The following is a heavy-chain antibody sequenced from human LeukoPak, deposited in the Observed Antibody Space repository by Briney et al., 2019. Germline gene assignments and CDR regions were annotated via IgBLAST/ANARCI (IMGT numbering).Heavy chain of an antibody. CDR1: GLTFRNYW. CDR3: ATFSAAHHKTFDS. V-gene: IGHV3-7*01. D-gene: IGHD1-14*01. CDR2: IKQDGSDK. Sequence: GGSLRLSCAASGLTFRNYWMSWVRQAPGKGLEWVANIKQDGSDKFYVDSVNGRFTISRDNAKNSLYLQMNTLRAEDTAIYYCATFSAAHHKTFDSWGQGTLVTVSS. J-gene: IGHJ4*02.